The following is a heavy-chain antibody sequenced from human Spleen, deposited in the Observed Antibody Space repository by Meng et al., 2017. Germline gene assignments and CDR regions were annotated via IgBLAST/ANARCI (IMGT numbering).Heavy chain of an antibody. CDR1: GSSVSSGSYY. CDR2: IYYSGST. CDR3: ARSSTSPASYFFDY. D-gene: IGHD6-6*01. V-gene: IGHV4-61*01. Sequence: QGQLQESGPRLVRPSETLPLTCTVSGSSVSSGSYYWSWIRQPPGKGLEWIGHIYYSGSTNYNPSLKSRVTISVDTSKNQFSLKLSSVTAADTAVYFCARSSTSPASYFFDYWGQGTLVTVSS. J-gene: IGHJ4*02.